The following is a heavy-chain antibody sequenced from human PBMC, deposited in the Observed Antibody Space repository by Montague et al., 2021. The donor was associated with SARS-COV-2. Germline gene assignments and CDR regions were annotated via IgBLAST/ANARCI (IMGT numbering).Heavy chain of an antibody. CDR1: GGSFSNKY. Sequence: SETLSLTCAVYGGSFSNKYWTWIRQPPGKGLEWIGEINHTGSTNYKPSLKGRVTISVDTSKNQFSLKVSSVTAADTAVYYCARGLMSGSYYLGLDYWGQGTLVTVSS. CDR2: INHTGST. D-gene: IGHD1-26*01. CDR3: ARGLMSGSYYLGLDY. J-gene: IGHJ4*02. V-gene: IGHV4-34*01.